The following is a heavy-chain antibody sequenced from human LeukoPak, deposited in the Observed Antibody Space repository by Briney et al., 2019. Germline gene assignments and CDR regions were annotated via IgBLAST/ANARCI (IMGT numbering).Heavy chain of an antibody. Sequence: SETLSLTCTVSGASITSKAYFWGWIRQPPGKGLEWIGEINHSGSTNYNPSLKSRVTISVDTSKNQFSLKLSSVTAADTAVYYCARKDPGYSGYSDFDYWGQGTLVTVSS. J-gene: IGHJ4*02. D-gene: IGHD5-12*01. CDR3: ARKDPGYSGYSDFDY. CDR2: INHSGST. V-gene: IGHV4-34*01. CDR1: GASITSKAYF.